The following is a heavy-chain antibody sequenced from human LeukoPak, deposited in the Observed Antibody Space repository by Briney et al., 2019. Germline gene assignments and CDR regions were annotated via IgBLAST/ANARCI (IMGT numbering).Heavy chain of an antibody. CDR1: LFTFSSYA. J-gene: IGHJ4*02. Sequence: GGSLRLSCAASLFTFSSYAMTWVRQAPGKGLEWVSTINPSGGDTYYADSVRGRFTISRDNSKKTLYLQMDSLRAEDTAVYYCAKAYNYGSGSYYSFFDNSGQGTLVTVSS. D-gene: IGHD3-10*01. CDR2: INPSGGDT. CDR3: AKAYNYGSGSYYSFFDN. V-gene: IGHV3-23*01.